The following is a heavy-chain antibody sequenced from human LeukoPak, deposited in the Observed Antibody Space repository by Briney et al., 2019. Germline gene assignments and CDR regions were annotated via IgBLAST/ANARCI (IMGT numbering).Heavy chain of an antibody. J-gene: IGHJ4*02. Sequence: GGSLRLSCAASGFTFSSYSVNWVRQAPGKGLEWVSYISSSSSTIYYADSVKGRFTISRDNAKNSLYLQMNSLRAEDTAVYYCAREWSYYADYWGQGTLVTVSS. V-gene: IGHV3-48*01. CDR2: ISSSSSTI. CDR1: GFTFSSYS. CDR3: AREWSYYADY. D-gene: IGHD1-26*01.